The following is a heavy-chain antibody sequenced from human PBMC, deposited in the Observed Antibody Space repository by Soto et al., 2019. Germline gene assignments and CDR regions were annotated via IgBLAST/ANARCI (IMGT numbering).Heavy chain of an antibody. CDR1: GYTFINYD. CDR3: ARMASFCTLNWFDP. CDR2: MNPGSGKT. J-gene: IGHJ5*02. D-gene: IGHD3-3*02. V-gene: IGHV1-8*02. Sequence: QVQLVQSGAEVKEPGASVRVSCKASGYTFINYDISWVRQATGQGLEWMGWMNPGSGKTGYANKFQGRGSMTRDASTSTAHLELSSLTSEAKAVYYCARMASFCTLNWFDPWGQGTLVTVSS.